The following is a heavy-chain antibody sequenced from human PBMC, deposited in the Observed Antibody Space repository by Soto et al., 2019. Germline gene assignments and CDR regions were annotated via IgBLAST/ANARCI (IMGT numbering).Heavy chain of an antibody. J-gene: IGHJ4*02. CDR1: GFTFSGYA. CDR2: ISGSGGST. Sequence: GGSLRLSCAASGFTFSGYAMSWVRQAPGKGLEWVSAISGSGGSTYYADSVKGRLTNSRDNSKNTLYLQMNSLRAEATAVYYYAKRCSGWSTDYWGQGTLVTVSS. D-gene: IGHD6-19*01. V-gene: IGHV3-23*01. CDR3: AKRCSGWSTDY.